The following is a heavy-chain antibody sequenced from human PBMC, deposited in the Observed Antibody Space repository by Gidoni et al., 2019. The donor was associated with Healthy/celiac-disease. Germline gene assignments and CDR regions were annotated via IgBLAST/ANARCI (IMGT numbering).Heavy chain of an antibody. V-gene: IGHV3-21*01. CDR1: GFTFSSYS. Sequence: EVQLVESGGGLVKPGGSLRLSCAASGFTFSSYSMNWVRQAPGKGLDWVSSISSSSSYIYYADSVKGRFTISRDNAKNSLYLQMNSLRAEDTAVYYCASRHYYDSSGYYSRVIVDYFDYWGQGTLVTVSS. D-gene: IGHD3-22*01. CDR2: ISSSSSYI. CDR3: ASRHYYDSSGYYSRVIVDYFDY. J-gene: IGHJ4*02.